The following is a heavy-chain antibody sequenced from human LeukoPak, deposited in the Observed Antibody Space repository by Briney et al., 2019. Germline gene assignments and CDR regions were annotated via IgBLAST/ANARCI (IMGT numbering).Heavy chain of an antibody. CDR1: GFTFSNYE. J-gene: IGHJ4*02. CDR2: ISSSGNII. D-gene: IGHD3-3*01. V-gene: IGHV3-48*03. Sequence: GGSLRLSCAASGFTFSNYEMNWVRQAPGKGLEWVSYISSSGNIIYYADSVKGRFAISRDNAKNSLYLQMNSLRAEDIALYYCAKGGYDFWSGSPLDYWGQGTLVTVSS. CDR3: AKGGYDFWSGSPLDY.